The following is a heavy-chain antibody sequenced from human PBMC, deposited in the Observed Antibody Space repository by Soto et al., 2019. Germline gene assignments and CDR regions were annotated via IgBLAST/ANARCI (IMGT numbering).Heavy chain of an antibody. CDR2: MNPNSGNT. CDR1: GYTFTSYD. Sequence: ASVKVSCKASGYTFTSYDINWVRQATGQGLEWMGWMNPNSGNTGYAQKFQGRVTMTRNTSISTAYMELSSLRSEDTAVYYCATKGRNRAANDAFDIWGQGTMVTVSS. CDR3: ATKGRNRAANDAFDI. V-gene: IGHV1-8*01. J-gene: IGHJ3*02.